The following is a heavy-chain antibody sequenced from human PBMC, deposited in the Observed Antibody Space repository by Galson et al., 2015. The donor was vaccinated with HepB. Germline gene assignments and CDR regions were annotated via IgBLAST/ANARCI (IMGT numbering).Heavy chain of an antibody. V-gene: IGHV3-72*01. D-gene: IGHD3-10*01. CDR3: AREGGLLWFGDPYYFDY. CDR1: GFTFSDHY. CDR2: TRNKANSYTT. Sequence: SLRLSCAASGFTFSDHYMDWVRQAPGKGLEWVGRTRNKANSYTTEYAASVKGRFTISRDDSKNSLYLQMNSLKTEDTAVYYCAREGGLLWFGDPYYFDYWGQGTLVTVSS. J-gene: IGHJ4*02.